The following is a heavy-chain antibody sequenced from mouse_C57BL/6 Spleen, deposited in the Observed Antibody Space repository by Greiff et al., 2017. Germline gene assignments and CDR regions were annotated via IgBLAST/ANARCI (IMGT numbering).Heavy chain of an antibody. V-gene: IGHV1-82*01. CDR3: SRSIPHYDAMDY. CDR2: IYPGDGDT. CDR1: GYAFSSSW. J-gene: IGHJ4*01. D-gene: IGHD5-1-1*01. Sequence: VQLQQSGPELVKPGASVKISCKASGYAFSSSWMNWVKQRPGKGLEWIGRIYPGDGDTNYNGKFKGKATLTADKSSSTAYMQLSSLTYEDSAVYFCSRSIPHYDAMDYWGQGTSVTVSS.